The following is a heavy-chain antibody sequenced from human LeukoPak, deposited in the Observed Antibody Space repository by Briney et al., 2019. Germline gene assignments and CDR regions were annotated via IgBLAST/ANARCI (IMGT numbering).Heavy chain of an antibody. CDR2: IYYSGST. Sequence: PSETLSLTCTVSSGSISSYYWSWIRQPPGKGLEWIGYIYYSGSTNYNPSLKSRVTISVDTSKNQFSLKLSSVTAADTAVYYCARGPSPGYCSSTSCYSRGDFDYWGQGTLVTVSS. J-gene: IGHJ4*02. CDR3: ARGPSPGYCSSTSCYSRGDFDY. D-gene: IGHD2-2*01. CDR1: SGSISSYY. V-gene: IGHV4-59*01.